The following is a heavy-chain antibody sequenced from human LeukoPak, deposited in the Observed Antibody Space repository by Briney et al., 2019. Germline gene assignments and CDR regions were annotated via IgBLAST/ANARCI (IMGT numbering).Heavy chain of an antibody. CDR3: ARDRVTMVRGVISWTFDY. V-gene: IGHV3-30*04. CDR2: ISYDGSNK. D-gene: IGHD3-10*01. J-gene: IGHJ4*02. Sequence: PGGSLRLSCAASGFTFSSYAMHWVRQAPGKGLEWVAVISYDGSNKYYADSVKGRFTISRDNSKNTLYLQMNSLRAEDTAVHYCARDRVTMVRGVISWTFDYWGQGTLVTVSS. CDR1: GFTFSSYA.